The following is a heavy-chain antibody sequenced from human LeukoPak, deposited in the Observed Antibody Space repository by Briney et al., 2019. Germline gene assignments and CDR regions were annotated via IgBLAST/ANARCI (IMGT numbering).Heavy chain of an antibody. CDR3: AKDGIPPNYYYYMDV. D-gene: IGHD1-14*01. CDR1: GFTFSSYG. Sequence: GGSLRLSCAASGFTFSSYGMHWVRQAPGKGLEWVAFIRYDGSNKYYADSVKDRFTISRDNSKNTLYLQMNSLRAEDTAVYYCAKDGIPPNYYYYMDVWGKGTTVTISS. V-gene: IGHV3-30*02. CDR2: IRYDGSNK. J-gene: IGHJ6*03.